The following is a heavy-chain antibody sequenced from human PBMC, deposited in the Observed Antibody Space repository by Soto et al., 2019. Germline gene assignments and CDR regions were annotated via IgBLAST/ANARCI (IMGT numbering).Heavy chain of an antibody. J-gene: IGHJ4*02. D-gene: IGHD6-13*01. Sequence: QVQLVQSGAEVKKPGASVKVSCEASGYTFSSYGISWVRQAPGQGFEWMGWISGSNSITRYAQKFQGRVPMTTDTSTSTAYMELRSLRSDDTAVYYCARAFGSTDYWGQGTLVTVSS. CDR2: ISGSNSIT. CDR3: ARAFGSTDY. CDR1: GYTFSSYG. V-gene: IGHV1-18*01.